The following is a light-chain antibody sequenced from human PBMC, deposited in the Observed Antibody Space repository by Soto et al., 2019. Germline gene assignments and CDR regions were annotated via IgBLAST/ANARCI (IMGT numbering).Light chain of an antibody. V-gene: IGLV6-57*04. CDR1: SGSIANNY. J-gene: IGLJ2*01. CDR3: QVWDSSTHVV. CDR2: ENN. Sequence: NFMLTQPHSVSESPGKTLSISCTRSSGSIANNYVQWYQQRPGSAPTTVIYENNQRLSGVPDRFSGSTDGSSNSASLTISGLQTEDEADYYCQVWDSSTHVVFGGGTKLTVL.